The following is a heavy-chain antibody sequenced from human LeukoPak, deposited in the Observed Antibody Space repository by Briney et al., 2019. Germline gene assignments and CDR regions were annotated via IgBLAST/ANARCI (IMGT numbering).Heavy chain of an antibody. CDR3: AKDIRSTSPRSCWDA. D-gene: IGHD2-2*01. Sequence: GGSLRLSGAAFGFTFSNFAMNWVRQAPGKGLEWVSCIRVGGGSTDYADSVKGRFTISRANSKTTLYLQMNSLRAEDPAGVFCAKDIRSTSPRSCWDAWGQGTLCTVSS. CDR1: GFTFSNFA. V-gene: IGHV3-23*01. J-gene: IGHJ5*02. CDR2: IRVGGGST.